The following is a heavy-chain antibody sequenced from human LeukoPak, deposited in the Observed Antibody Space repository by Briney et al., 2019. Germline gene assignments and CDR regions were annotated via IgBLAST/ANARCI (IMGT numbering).Heavy chain of an antibody. CDR1: GGSISSYY. CDR2: IYYSGST. D-gene: IGHD6-19*01. CDR3: ARVRSVAGTVFDY. J-gene: IGHJ4*02. Sequence: PSETLSLTCTVSGGSISSYYWSWIRQPPGKGLEWIGYIYYSGSTNYNPSLKSRVTISVDTSKNQFSLKLSSVTAADTAVYYCARVRSVAGTVFDYWGQGTLVTVSS. V-gene: IGHV4-59*01.